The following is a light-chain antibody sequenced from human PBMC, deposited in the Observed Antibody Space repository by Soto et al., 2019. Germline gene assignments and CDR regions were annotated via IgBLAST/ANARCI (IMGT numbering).Light chain of an antibody. CDR1: QSISTY. V-gene: IGKV1-39*01. CDR2: AAS. CDR3: QQSYSTPGT. J-gene: IGKJ1*01. Sequence: DIQMTQSPSSLSASVGDRVAITCLAIQSISTYLNWYQQKPGKAPKLLIYAASSLQSGVPSRFSGSGSGTDFTLTISSLQPEDFATYYCQQSYSTPGTFGQGTK.